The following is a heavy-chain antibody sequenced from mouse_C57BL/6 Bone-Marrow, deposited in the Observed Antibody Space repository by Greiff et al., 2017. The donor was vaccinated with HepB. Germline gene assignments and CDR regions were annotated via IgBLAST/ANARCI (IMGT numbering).Heavy chain of an antibody. CDR3: ARREIYYGPYYYAMDY. J-gene: IGHJ4*01. CDR2: IDPSDSYT. Sequence: QVQLQQPGAELVMPGASVKLSCKASGYTFTSYWMHWVKQRPGQGLEWIGEIDPSDSYTNYNQKFKGKSTLTVDKSSSTAYIQLSSLTSEDSAVYYCARREIYYGPYYYAMDYWGQGTSVTVSS. V-gene: IGHV1-69*01. CDR1: GYTFTSYW. D-gene: IGHD2-1*01.